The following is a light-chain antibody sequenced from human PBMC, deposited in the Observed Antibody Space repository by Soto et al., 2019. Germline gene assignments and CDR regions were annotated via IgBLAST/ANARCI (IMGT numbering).Light chain of an antibody. CDR1: QSVSSN. CDR3: QQYNNWPPIT. CDR2: GAS. V-gene: IGKV3-15*01. Sequence: IVSAHSPCPRALSPVERAPLSSRASQSVSSNLAWYQQKPGQAPRLLIYGASTRATGIPARFSGSGSGTEFTLTISSLQSEDFAVYYCQQYNNWPPITFGQGTRLEIK. J-gene: IGKJ5*01.